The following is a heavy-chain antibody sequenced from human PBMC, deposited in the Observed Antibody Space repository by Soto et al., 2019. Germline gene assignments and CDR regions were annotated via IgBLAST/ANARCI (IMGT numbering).Heavy chain of an antibody. Sequence: LGESLKISCKGSGYSFTSYWISWVRQMPGKGLEWMGRIDPSDSYTNYSPSFQGHVTISADKSISTAYLQWSSLKASDTAMYYCARPGEASGNFDYWGQGTLVTVSS. CDR3: ARPGEASGNFDY. J-gene: IGHJ4*02. V-gene: IGHV5-10-1*01. CDR1: GYSFTSYW. CDR2: IDPSDSYT. D-gene: IGHD3-3*01.